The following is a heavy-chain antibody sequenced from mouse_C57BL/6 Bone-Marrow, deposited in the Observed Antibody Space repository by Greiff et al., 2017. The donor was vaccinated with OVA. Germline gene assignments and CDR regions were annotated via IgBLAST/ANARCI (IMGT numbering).Heavy chain of an antibody. D-gene: IGHD2-1*01. CDR3: ARLDYGNFDY. V-gene: IGHV1-81*01. J-gene: IGHJ2*01. CDR2: IYPRSGNT. Sequence: QVQLKESGAELARPGASVKLSCKASGYTFTSYGISWVKQRTGQGLEWIGEIYPRSGNTYYNEKFKGKATLTADKSSSTAYMELRSLTSEDSAVYFCARLDYGNFDYWGQGTTLTVSS. CDR1: GYTFTSYG.